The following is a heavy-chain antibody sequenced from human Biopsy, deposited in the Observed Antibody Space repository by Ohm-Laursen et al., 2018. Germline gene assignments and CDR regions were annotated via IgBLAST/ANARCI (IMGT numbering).Heavy chain of an antibody. CDR2: IWYDASNK. CDR1: GFTFSKYE. Sequence: SLRLSCSASGFTFSKYEMNGVRQAPGQGLEWVAAIWYDASNKNYADSVKGRFTISRDNSKNTLYLQMNSLRAEDTAVYYCAKCMTGGSNYYFHLCGQGTLVTVSS. D-gene: IGHD2-8*01. CDR3: AKCMTGGSNYYFHL. J-gene: IGHJ4*02. V-gene: IGHV3-33*06.